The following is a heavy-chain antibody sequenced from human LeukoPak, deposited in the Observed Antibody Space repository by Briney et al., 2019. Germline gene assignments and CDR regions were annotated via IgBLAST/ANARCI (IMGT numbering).Heavy chain of an antibody. CDR1: GFTFSSYG. J-gene: IGHJ4*02. V-gene: IGHV3-33*01. Sequence: GGSLRLSCAASGFTFSSYGMHWVRQAPGKGLEWVADIWYDGSNKYYADSVKGRFTISRDNSKNTLYLQMNSLRPEDTAVYYCVGEPTTASDDWGQGTLVTVSS. D-gene: IGHD1-26*01. CDR3: VGEPTTASDD. CDR2: IWYDGSNK.